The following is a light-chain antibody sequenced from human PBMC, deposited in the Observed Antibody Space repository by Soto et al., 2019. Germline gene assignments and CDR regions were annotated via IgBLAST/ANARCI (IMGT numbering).Light chain of an antibody. CDR2: VTN. V-gene: IGLV1-40*01. CDR1: SPNLRAPYD. Sequence: QSVLTPPPSMFGSSGQTFILYSSGSSPNLRAPYDLNWCRPLPGTDLQLLISVTNNRPSGVPDRFSGSKSGTSASLAITGLEAEDEADYYCQSYDRSLSGYVFGTGTKVTVL. J-gene: IGLJ1*01. CDR3: QSYDRSLSGYV.